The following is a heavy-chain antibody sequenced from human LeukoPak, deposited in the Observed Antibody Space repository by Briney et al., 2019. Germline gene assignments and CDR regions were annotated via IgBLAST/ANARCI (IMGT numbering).Heavy chain of an antibody. J-gene: IGHJ4*02. Sequence: QPGGSLRLSCAASGFTFSSYGMHWVRQAPGKGLEWVAVIWYDGSNKYYADSVKGRFTISRDNSKNTLYLQMNSLRAEDTAVYYCARDSDYFWGNYRQGVDYWGQGTLVTVSS. D-gene: IGHD3-16*02. CDR3: ARDSDYFWGNYRQGVDY. CDR2: IWYDGSNK. CDR1: GFTFSSYG. V-gene: IGHV3-33*01.